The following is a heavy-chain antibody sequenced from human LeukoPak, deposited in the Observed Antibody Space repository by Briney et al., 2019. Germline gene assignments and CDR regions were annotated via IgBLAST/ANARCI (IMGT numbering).Heavy chain of an antibody. D-gene: IGHD2-15*01. J-gene: IGHJ4*02. CDR3: ARTYCSGGSCYLGAFDY. CDR2: ISYDGSNK. V-gene: IGHV3-30-3*01. CDR1: GFTFSGSA. Sequence: GGSLRLSCAASGFTFSGSAMHWVRQAPGKGLEWVAVISYDGSNKYYADSVKGRFTISRDNSKNTLYLQMNSLRAEDTVVYYCARTYCSGGSCYLGAFDYWGQGTLVTVSS.